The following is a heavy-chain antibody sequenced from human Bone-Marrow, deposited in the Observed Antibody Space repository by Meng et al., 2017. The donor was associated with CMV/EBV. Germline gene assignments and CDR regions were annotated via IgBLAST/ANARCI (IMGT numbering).Heavy chain of an antibody. J-gene: IGHJ4*02. D-gene: IGHD3-9*01. CDR2: ISWNSGSI. V-gene: IGHV3-9*01. CDR3: ARDSYDNLDY. Sequence: SLKISCAASGFTFDDYAMHWVRQAPGKGLEWVSGISWNSGSIGYADSVKGRFTISRDNAKNSLYLQMNGLRAEDTAMYYCARDSYDNLDYWGQGTLVTVSS. CDR1: GFTFDDYA.